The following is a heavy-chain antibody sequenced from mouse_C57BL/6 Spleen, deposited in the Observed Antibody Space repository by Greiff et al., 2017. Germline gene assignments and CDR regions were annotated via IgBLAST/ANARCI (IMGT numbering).Heavy chain of an antibody. D-gene: IGHD1-1*01. CDR3: ARTEDYGSSYCWYFDV. V-gene: IGHV1-81*01. CDR2: IYPRSGNT. Sequence: QVQLQQSGAELARPGASVKLSCKASGYTFTSYGISWVKQRTGQGLEWIGEIYPRSGNTYYNEKFQGKATLTADKSSSTAYMELRSLTSEDSAVYFCARTEDYGSSYCWYFDVWGTGTTVTVSS. CDR1: GYTFTSYG. J-gene: IGHJ1*03.